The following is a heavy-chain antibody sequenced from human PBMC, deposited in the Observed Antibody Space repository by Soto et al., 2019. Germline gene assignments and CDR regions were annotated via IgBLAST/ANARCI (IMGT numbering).Heavy chain of an antibody. V-gene: IGHV1-18*01. D-gene: IGHD3-3*01. J-gene: IGHJ5*02. Sequence: ASVKVSCKASGYTFTSYGISWVRQAPGQGLEWMGWISAYNGNTNYAQKLQGRVTMTTDTSTSTACMELRSLRSDDTAVYYCARVPPKYYDFWSGYYTGFDPWGQGTLVTVSS. CDR3: ARVPPKYYDFWSGYYTGFDP. CDR2: ISAYNGNT. CDR1: GYTFTSYG.